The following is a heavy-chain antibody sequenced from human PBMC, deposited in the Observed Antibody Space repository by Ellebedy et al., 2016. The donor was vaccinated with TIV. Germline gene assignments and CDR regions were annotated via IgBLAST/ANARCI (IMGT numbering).Heavy chain of an antibody. D-gene: IGHD1-14*01. CDR3: AKALTPVKPREGIRGLYYYYNMDV. J-gene: IGHJ6*02. V-gene: IGHV1-46*01. CDR1: GYIFTSYY. CDR2: SNPSGGTA. Sequence: AASVKVSCKASGYIFTSYYVHWVRQAPGQGLEWMGFSNPSGGTATYVPRFQGRVTMTRDLSTSTLYLQLSSLTAEDTAVYYCAKALTPVKPREGIRGLYYYYNMDVWGQGTTVIVSS.